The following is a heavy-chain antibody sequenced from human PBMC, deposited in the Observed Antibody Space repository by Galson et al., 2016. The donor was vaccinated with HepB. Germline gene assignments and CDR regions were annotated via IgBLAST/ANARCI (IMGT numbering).Heavy chain of an antibody. CDR3: ARSALDYDISAGYYRHLAIDV. CDR1: GGSMSTYY. Sequence: ETLSLTCTVSGGSMSTYYWSWIRQPPGKGLEWIGYIYYSGSTNCNPSLTSRVTISVDTSKNQFPLKLSSVTAADTAVYFCARSALDYDISAGYYRHLAIDVWGQGTTVTVS. J-gene: IGHJ6*02. V-gene: IGHV4-59*01. CDR2: IYYSGST. D-gene: IGHD3-9*01.